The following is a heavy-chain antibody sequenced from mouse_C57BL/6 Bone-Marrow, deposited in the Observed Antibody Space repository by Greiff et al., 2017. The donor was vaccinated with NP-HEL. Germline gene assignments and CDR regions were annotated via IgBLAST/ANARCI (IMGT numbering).Heavy chain of an antibody. Sequence: VKLQESGPGLVAPSQSLSITCTVSGFSLTSYGVSWVRQPPGKGLEWLGVIWGDGSTNYHLAPISRLRISKDNYKSQVFLKLNSLQTDDTTTYYCAKPFLYYGSNDYAMDYWGQGTSVTVSS. D-gene: IGHD1-1*01. CDR3: AKPFLYYGSNDYAMDY. V-gene: IGHV2-3*01. J-gene: IGHJ4*01. CDR1: GFSLTSYG. CDR2: IWGDGST.